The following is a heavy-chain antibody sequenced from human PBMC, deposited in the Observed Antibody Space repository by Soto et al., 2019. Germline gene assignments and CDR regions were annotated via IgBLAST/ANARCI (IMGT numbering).Heavy chain of an antibody. CDR2: INPNSGGT. CDR3: ARTQVATMHATYYYYGMDV. V-gene: IGHV1-2*02. Sequence: ASVKVSCKASGYTFTSYYMHWVRQAPGQGLEWMGIINPNSGGTNYAQKFQGRVTMTRDTSISTAYMELSRLRSDDTAVYYCARTQVATMHATYYYYGMDVWGQGTTVTVSS. J-gene: IGHJ6*02. D-gene: IGHD5-12*01. CDR1: GYTFTSYY.